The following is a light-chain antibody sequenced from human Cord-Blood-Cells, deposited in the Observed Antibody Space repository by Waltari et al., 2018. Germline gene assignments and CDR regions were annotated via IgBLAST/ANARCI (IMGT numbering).Light chain of an antibody. CDR2: EGS. CDR3: CSYAGSSTWV. Sequence: SALTQPAPASGSPGQSVTISCTGTRSSVGRYNLVSWYQQHPGKAPKLMIYEGSKRPSGVSNRFSGSKSGNTASLTISGLQAEDEADYYCCSYAGSSTWVFGGGTKLTVL. V-gene: IGLV2-23*01. J-gene: IGLJ3*02. CDR1: RSSVGRYNL.